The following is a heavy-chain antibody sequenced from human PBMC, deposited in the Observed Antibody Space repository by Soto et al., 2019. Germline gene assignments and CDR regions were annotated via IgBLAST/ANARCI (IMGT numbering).Heavy chain of an antibody. CDR1: GGTFSSYA. V-gene: IGHV1-69*01. D-gene: IGHD6-19*01. J-gene: IGHJ4*02. CDR3: ARGGIEVAGMGDYFDY. CDR2: IIPIFGTA. Sequence: QVQLVQSGAEVKKPGSSVKVSCKASGGTFSSYAISWVRQAPGQGLECMGGIIPIFGTANYAQKFQGRVTITADESTRTAYMELSSLRSEDTAVYYCARGGIEVAGMGDYFDYWGQGILVTVSS.